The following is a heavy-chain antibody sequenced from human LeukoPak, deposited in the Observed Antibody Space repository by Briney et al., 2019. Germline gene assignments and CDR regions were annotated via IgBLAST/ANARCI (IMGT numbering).Heavy chain of an antibody. J-gene: IGHJ4*02. CDR1: GFPFSDDW. Sequence: PGGSLRLSCAASGFPFSDDWMSWVRQAPGKGLEWVSSIDSSSGYMFYADSVKGRFIISRDNAKNSLYLQMNSLRAEDTAVYYCLRGDRRDYWGQGTLVTVSS. CDR2: IDSSSGYM. V-gene: IGHV3-21*06. CDR3: LRGDRRDY.